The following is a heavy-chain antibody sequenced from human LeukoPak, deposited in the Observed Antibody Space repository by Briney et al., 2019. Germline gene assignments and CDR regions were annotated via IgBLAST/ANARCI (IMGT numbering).Heavy chain of an antibody. J-gene: IGHJ4*02. CDR3: ASKSQWELFLVF. V-gene: IGHV1-69*13. CDR2: IIPIFGTA. D-gene: IGHD1-26*01. Sequence: ASVKVSCKASGGTFSSYAISWVRQAPGQGLEWMGGIIPIFGTANYAQKFQGRVTITADESTSTAYMELSSLRSEDTAVYYCASKSQWELFLVFWGQGTLVTVSS. CDR1: GGTFSSYA.